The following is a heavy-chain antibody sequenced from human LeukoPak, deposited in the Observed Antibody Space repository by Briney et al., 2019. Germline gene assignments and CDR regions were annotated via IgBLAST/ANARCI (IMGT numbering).Heavy chain of an antibody. CDR3: ARDKIVGPTTLDY. J-gene: IGHJ4*02. CDR2: ISSSSSYI. D-gene: IGHD1-26*01. V-gene: IGHV3-21*01. Sequence: GGSLRLSCAASGFDFSTYTMNWVRQAPGKGLEWVSSISSSSSYIYYADSVKGRFTISRDNAKNSMYLQMNSLRAEDTAVYYCARDKIVGPTTLDYWGQGTLVTVSS. CDR1: GFDFSTYT.